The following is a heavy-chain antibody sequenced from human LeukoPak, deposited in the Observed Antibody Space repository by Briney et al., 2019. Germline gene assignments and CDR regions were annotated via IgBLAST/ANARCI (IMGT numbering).Heavy chain of an antibody. CDR2: IYYSGTT. J-gene: IGHJ4*02. V-gene: IGHV4-59*11. CDR3: ATFLAKVWVSFDY. D-gene: IGHD5-18*01. Sequence: GSLRLSCAASGFNFANHAMSWIRQPPGKGLEWVGYIYYSGTTNYNPSLKSRVTISVDTSKNQFSLKLSSVTAADTAVYYCATFLAKVWVSFDYWGQGTLVTVSS. CDR1: GFNFANHA.